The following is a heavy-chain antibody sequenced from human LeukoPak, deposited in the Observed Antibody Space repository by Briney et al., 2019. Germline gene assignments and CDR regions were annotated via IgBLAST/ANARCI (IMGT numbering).Heavy chain of an antibody. D-gene: IGHD4-17*01. CDR1: GFSFSSYV. CDR2: ISGSGGST. Sequence: GGSLRLSCAASGFSFSSYVMTWVRQALGKGLEWVSIISGSGGSTYYADSVKGRFAISRDNSKNTLYLQMNSLRAADTAVYHCARDPNGDYIGAFDMCGQGTKVTVSS. J-gene: IGHJ3*02. CDR3: ARDPNGDYIGAFDM. V-gene: IGHV3-23*01.